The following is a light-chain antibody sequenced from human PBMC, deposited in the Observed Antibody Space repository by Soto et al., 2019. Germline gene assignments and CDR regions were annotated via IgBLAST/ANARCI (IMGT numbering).Light chain of an antibody. CDR1: QSVSSSY. Sequence: EIVLTQSPGTLSLSPGERATLSCRASQSVSSSYLAWYHQKPGQAPRLLIYGASSRATGIPDSFSGRGSGTDFTLTISRLAHEDVEVYYWQQYGSSPAFGGGTTVDIK. CDR3: QQYGSSPA. J-gene: IGKJ4*01. V-gene: IGKV3-20*01. CDR2: GAS.